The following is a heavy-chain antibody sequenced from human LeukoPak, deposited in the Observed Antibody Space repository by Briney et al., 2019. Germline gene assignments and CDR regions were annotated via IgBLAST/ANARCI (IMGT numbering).Heavy chain of an antibody. V-gene: IGHV3-33*01. Sequence: GGSLRLSCGASGFTFSTYGVLGVPQAPGKGLEWVADIWYDGSNKYYADPVKGRFTISRDNSKNTLYLQMNSLRAEDTAVYYCARDSNGSGSYYNEYYFDYWGQGTLVTVSS. CDR2: IWYDGSNK. CDR3: ARDSNGSGSYYNEYYFDY. D-gene: IGHD3-10*01. CDR1: GFTFSTYG. J-gene: IGHJ4*02.